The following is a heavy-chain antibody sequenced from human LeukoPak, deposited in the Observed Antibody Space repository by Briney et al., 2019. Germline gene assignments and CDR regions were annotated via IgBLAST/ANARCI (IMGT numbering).Heavy chain of an antibody. D-gene: IGHD3-3*01. Sequence: ASVKVSCKASGYTFTGYYMHWVRQAPGQGLEWMGWINPNSGGTNYAQKFQGRVTMTRDTSITTAYMELSRLRSDDTAVYYCARERRVVSNYFDPGGQGTLVTVSS. CDR3: ARERRVVSNYFDP. J-gene: IGHJ5*02. CDR2: INPNSGGT. CDR1: GYTFTGYY. V-gene: IGHV1-2*02.